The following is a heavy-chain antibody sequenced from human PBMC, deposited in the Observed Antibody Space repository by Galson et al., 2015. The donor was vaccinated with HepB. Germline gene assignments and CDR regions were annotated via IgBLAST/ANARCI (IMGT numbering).Heavy chain of an antibody. Sequence: QSGAEVKKPGESLKISCKGSGYSFTSYWIGWVRQMPGKGLEWMGIIYPGDSDTRYSPSFQGQVTISADKSISTAYLQWSSLKASDTAMYYCARPEGPDTEYDASDIWGQGTMVTVSS. V-gene: IGHV5-51*03. CDR1: GYSFTSYW. CDR2: IYPGDSDT. J-gene: IGHJ3*02. D-gene: IGHD3-10*01. CDR3: ARPEGPDTEYDASDI.